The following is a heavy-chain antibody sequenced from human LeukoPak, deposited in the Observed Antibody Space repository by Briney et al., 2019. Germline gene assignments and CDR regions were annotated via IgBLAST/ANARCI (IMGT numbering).Heavy chain of an antibody. V-gene: IGHV4-59*08. CDR3: ARHVATFGVINYYYYGMDV. Sequence: SETLSLTCTVSGGSISSYYWSWIRQPPGKGLEWIGYIYYSGSTNYNPSLKSRVTISVDTSKNQFSLKLSSVTAADTAVYYCARHVATFGVINYYYYGMDVWGQGTTVTVSS. CDR2: IYYSGST. J-gene: IGHJ6*02. CDR1: GGSISSYY. D-gene: IGHD3-16*02.